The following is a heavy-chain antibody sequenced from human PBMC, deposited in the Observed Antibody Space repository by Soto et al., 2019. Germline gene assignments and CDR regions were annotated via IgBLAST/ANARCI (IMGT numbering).Heavy chain of an antibody. CDR1: VDSISITSYY. D-gene: IGHD2-15*01. J-gene: IGHJ4*02. Sequence: QLQLQESGPGLVKPSETLSLTCTVSVDSISITSYYWGWVRQPPGKGLEWIGSIHYSGSTHYNTSLKSRVTISGDASKKQFSLKLRSVTAADTAVYYCASTKDETLYFDYWGQGTLVTVSS. V-gene: IGHV4-39*01. CDR2: IHYSGST. CDR3: ASTKDETLYFDY.